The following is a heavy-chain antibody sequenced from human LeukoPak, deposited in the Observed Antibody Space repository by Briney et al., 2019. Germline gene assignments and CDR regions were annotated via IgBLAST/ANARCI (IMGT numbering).Heavy chain of an antibody. D-gene: IGHD4/OR15-4a*01. V-gene: IGHV3-66*01. CDR3: TRDSANYHFAY. Sequence: PGGSLRLSCAASAFAFSSYSMNWVRQAPGKGLEWVSVLYSGGATYYADSVKGRFTISRDNSKNIVFLQMNDLRTEDTAFYYCTRDSANYHFAYWGQGALVTVSS. CDR2: LYSGGAT. CDR1: AFAFSSYS. J-gene: IGHJ4*02.